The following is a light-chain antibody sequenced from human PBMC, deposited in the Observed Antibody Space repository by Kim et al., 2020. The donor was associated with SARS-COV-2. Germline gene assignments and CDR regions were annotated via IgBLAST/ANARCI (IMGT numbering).Light chain of an antibody. V-gene: IGKV1-39*01. CDR3: QQSYSIPYT. CDR2: FAS. CDR1: QSISSY. J-gene: IGKJ2*01. Sequence: DIQMTQSPSSLSASVGDRVTITCRASQSISSYLNWYQQKPGTAPKLLIYFASSLQSGVPSRFSGSGSGTDFTLTISSLQFEDFGTYYCQQSYSIPYTFGQGTKVDIK.